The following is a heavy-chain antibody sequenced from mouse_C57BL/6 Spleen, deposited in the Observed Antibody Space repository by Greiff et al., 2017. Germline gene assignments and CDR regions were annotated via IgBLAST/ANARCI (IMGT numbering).Heavy chain of an antibody. CDR3: ARSESSGPLAY. V-gene: IGHV1-69*01. J-gene: IGHJ3*01. Sequence: QVQLQQSGAELVMPGASVKLSCKASGYTFTSYWMHWVKQRPGQGLEWIGEIYPSGSYTNYNQKFKGKSTLTVDKSSSTAYMQLSSLTSEDSAVYYCARSESSGPLAYWGQGTLVTVSA. CDR1: GYTFTSYW. D-gene: IGHD3-2*02. CDR2: IYPSGSYT.